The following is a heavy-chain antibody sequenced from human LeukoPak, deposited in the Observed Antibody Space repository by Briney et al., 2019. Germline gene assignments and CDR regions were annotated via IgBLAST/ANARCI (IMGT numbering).Heavy chain of an antibody. V-gene: IGHV3-74*01. Sequence: GGSLRLSCAASGFTFSTYWIHWVRQAPGKGLVWVSRISPDGTNPIYADSVKGRFTISRDDAKNTVYLQMNSLRVEDTGLYYCATDFDWSTGIWGQGTVVTVSS. CDR3: ATDFDWSTGI. D-gene: IGHD3-9*01. CDR2: ISPDGTNP. J-gene: IGHJ3*02. CDR1: GFTFSTYW.